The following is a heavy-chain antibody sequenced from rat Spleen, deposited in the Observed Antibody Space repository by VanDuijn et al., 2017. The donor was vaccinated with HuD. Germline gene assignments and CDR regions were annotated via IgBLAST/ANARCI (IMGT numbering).Heavy chain of an antibody. CDR1: DYSITSSYR. D-gene: IGHD5-1*01. CDR3: TRSVSGSSGFVY. CDR2: INSAGST. Sequence: EVQLQESGPGLVKPSQSLSLTCSVTDYSITSSYRWTWIRKFPGNKLEWMGFINSAGSTNYNPSLRSRISITRDTSKNQFFLQVNSVTTEDTATYYCTRSVSGSSGFVYWGQGVMVTVSS. V-gene: IGHV3-3*01. J-gene: IGHJ2*01.